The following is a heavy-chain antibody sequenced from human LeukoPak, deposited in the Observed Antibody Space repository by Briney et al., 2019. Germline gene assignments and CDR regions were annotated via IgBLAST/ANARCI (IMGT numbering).Heavy chain of an antibody. CDR1: GGSISSSGYY. V-gene: IGHV4-39*07. D-gene: IGHD2-2*01. Sequence: SETLSLTCTVSGGSISSSGYYWGWIRQPPGKGLEWIGSIYYSGNTYYNPSLKSRVTISVDTSKNQFSLRLSSVTAADTAVYYCARRGRLIVPAGIRTRGPFQYWGQGTLVTVSS. CDR2: IYYSGNT. J-gene: IGHJ1*01. CDR3: ARRGRLIVPAGIRTRGPFQY.